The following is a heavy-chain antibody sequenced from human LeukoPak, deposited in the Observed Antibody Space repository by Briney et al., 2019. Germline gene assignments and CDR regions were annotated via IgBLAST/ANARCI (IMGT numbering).Heavy chain of an antibody. Sequence: PSETLSLTCTVSGGSISSSSYYWGWIRQPPGKGLEWIGSIYYSGSTYYNPSLKSRVTISVDTSKNQFSLKLSSVTAADTAVYYCAREGYGSGSYRYWGQGTLVTVSS. V-gene: IGHV4-39*02. J-gene: IGHJ4*02. CDR2: IYYSGST. CDR1: GGSISSSSYY. D-gene: IGHD3-10*01. CDR3: AREGYGSGSYRY.